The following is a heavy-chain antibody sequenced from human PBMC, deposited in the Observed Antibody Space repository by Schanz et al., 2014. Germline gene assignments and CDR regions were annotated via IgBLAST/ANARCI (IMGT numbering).Heavy chain of an antibody. CDR3: ARGRGCYDH. V-gene: IGHV1-69*02. Sequence: QLQLVQSGAEVKKPGPSVKVSCKLSGGTFSSYTISWMRQAPGQGLEWMGKIIPVLNIATYAQRFQGRVTITADTYTNTSYMELSSLTSEDTDVHYCARGRGCYDHWGQGTLVTVSS. CDR1: GGTFSSYT. CDR2: IIPVLNIA. J-gene: IGHJ4*02. D-gene: IGHD2-21*01.